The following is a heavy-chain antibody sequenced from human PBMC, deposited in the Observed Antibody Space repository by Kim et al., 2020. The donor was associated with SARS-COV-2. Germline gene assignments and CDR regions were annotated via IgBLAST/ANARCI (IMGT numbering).Heavy chain of an antibody. D-gene: IGHD5-12*01. J-gene: IGHJ5*02. Sequence: SLRSRVTISEETTKNQYALKLSSVTAADTAVYYCARHRALYSGYDYWFDPWGQGTLVTVSS. CDR3: ARHRALYSGYDYWFDP. V-gene: IGHV4-39*01.